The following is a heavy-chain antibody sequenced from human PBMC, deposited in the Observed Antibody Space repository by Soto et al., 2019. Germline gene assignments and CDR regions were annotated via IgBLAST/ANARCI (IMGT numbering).Heavy chain of an antibody. Sequence: SETVSLDCAVYGGSFSGYDRSWIRQPPGKWLEWIWEINHSGDTNYTPSLTSRVTISVDTSKNHFSLKLTSVTAADTAVYYCARGRGVRGTIITTYSYYDLDVWGQGTTVS. J-gene: IGHJ6*02. V-gene: IGHV4-34*01. D-gene: IGHD3-10*01. CDR3: ARGRGVRGTIITTYSYYDLDV. CDR2: INHSGDT. CDR1: GGSFSGYD.